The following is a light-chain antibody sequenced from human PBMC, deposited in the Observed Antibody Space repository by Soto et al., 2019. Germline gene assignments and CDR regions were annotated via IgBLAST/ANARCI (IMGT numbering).Light chain of an antibody. Sequence: DIQMTQSPSSLSASFGDRFTITCRARQNIIFYLNWYQQKPGEAPKLLLYDASNLQSGVPSRFSGSGSGTDFTLTISSLQPEDFATYFCQQSYTTPVYSFGQGTKVDIK. CDR3: QQSYTTPVYS. CDR2: DAS. CDR1: QNIIFY. J-gene: IGKJ2*01. V-gene: IGKV1-39*01.